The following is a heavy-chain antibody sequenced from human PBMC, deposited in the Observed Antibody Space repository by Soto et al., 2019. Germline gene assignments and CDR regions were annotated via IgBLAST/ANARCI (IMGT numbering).Heavy chain of an antibody. CDR2: IIPIFGTA. CDR3: ARSQRLGWGSLYYFDY. D-gene: IGHD6-25*01. CDR1: GGTFSSYA. Sequence: SVKVSCKASGGTFSSYAIRWVQQAPGQGLEWMGGIIPIFGTANYAQKFQGRVTITADESTSTAYMELSSPRSEDTAVYYCARSQRLGWGSLYYFDYWGQGTLVTVSS. V-gene: IGHV1-69*13. J-gene: IGHJ4*02.